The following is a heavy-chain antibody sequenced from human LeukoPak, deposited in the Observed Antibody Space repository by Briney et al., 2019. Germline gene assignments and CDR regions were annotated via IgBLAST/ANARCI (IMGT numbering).Heavy chain of an antibody. J-gene: IGHJ4*02. CDR3: ASAAYNYDVGY. CDR2: INHSGST. CDR1: GGSFSGYY. Sequence: SETLSLTCAVYGGSFSGYYWSWIRQPPGKGLEWIGEINHSGSTNYNPSLKSRVTISVDTSKNQFSLKLSSVTAADTAVYYCASAAYNYDVGYWGQGTLVTVSS. D-gene: IGHD3-22*01. V-gene: IGHV4-34*01.